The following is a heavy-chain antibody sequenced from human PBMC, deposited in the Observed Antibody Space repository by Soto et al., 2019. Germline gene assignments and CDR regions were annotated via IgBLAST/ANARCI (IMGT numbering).Heavy chain of an antibody. D-gene: IGHD3-22*01. J-gene: IGHJ6*02. Sequence: GGSLRLSCAASGFTFTGFWMNWVRQAPGKGLEWVANIKQDGTEKNAVDSVKGRFTISRDNAKNLLYLQMNSLRAEDTAIYYCARGLFNYFYGMDVWGQGTTVTVSS. CDR1: GFTFTGFW. CDR3: ARGLFNYFYGMDV. CDR2: IKQDGTEK. V-gene: IGHV3-7*01.